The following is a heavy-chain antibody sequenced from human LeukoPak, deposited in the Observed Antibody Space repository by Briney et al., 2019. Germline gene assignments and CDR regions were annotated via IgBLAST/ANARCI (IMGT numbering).Heavy chain of an antibody. CDR3: ARDGSYGSGSSPLDY. D-gene: IGHD3-10*01. Sequence: VASVKVSCKASGGTFSSYAISWVRQAPGQGLEWMGGIIPIFGTANYAQKFQGRVTITADKSTSTAYMELSSLRSEDTVVYYCARDGSYGSGSSPLDYWGQGTLVTVSS. CDR1: GGTFSSYA. CDR2: IIPIFGTA. V-gene: IGHV1-69*06. J-gene: IGHJ4*02.